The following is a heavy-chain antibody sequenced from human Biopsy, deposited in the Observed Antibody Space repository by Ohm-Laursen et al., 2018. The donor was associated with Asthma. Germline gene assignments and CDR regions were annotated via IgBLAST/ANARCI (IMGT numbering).Heavy chain of an antibody. CDR1: GLTFRNYG. CDR2: ISFDGSTK. Sequence: SLRLSCAASGLTFRNYGMHWVRQAPGKGLEWVALISFDGSTKYFADSVKGRFTISRDNSKNTLSLQMDSLTAEDTAVYYCAREGVAGTHIEDWGQGTLVTVSS. D-gene: IGHD6-19*01. CDR3: AREGVAGTHIED. J-gene: IGHJ4*02. V-gene: IGHV3-30*03.